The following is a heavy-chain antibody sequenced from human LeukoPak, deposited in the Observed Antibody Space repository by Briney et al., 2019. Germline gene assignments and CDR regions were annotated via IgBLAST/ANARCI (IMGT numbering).Heavy chain of an antibody. CDR2: IYSGGST. D-gene: IGHD2-15*01. CDR3: ARVRQMVAATPGNWFDP. V-gene: IGHV3-53*01. Sequence: GGSLRLSCAASGFTFSSYAMSWVRQAPGKGLEWVSVIYSGGSTYYADSVKGRFTISRDNSKNTLYLQMNSLRAEDTAVYYCARVRQMVAATPGNWFDPWGQGTLVTVSS. CDR1: GFTFSSYA. J-gene: IGHJ5*02.